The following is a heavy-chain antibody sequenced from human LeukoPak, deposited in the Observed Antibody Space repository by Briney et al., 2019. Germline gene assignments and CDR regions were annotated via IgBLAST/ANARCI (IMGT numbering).Heavy chain of an antibody. CDR1: GFTFSSYS. V-gene: IGHV3-48*01. CDR2: ISSSSSTI. J-gene: IGHJ4*02. Sequence: GGSLRLSCAASGFTFSSYSMNWVRQAPGKGLEWVSYISSSSSTIYYADSVKGRFTISRDNAKNSLYLQMNSLRAEDTAVYYCARVAVTVTPIVVVIYLVVYWGQGTLVTVSS. D-gene: IGHD3-22*01. CDR3: ARVAVTVTPIVVVIYLVVY.